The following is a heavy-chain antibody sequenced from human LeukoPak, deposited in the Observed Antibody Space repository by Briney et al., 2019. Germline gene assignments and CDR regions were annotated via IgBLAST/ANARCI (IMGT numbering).Heavy chain of an antibody. Sequence: GGSLRLSCAASGFTFSSYAMSWVRQAPGKGLEWVSTISGSGFSTYYADSVKGRFTISRDNSKNTLYLQMNSLRAEDTAVYYCAKARREQNGGSNYWGQGTLVTVSS. V-gene: IGHV3-23*01. CDR2: ISGSGFST. D-gene: IGHD2-15*01. J-gene: IGHJ4*02. CDR1: GFTFSSYA. CDR3: AKARREQNGGSNY.